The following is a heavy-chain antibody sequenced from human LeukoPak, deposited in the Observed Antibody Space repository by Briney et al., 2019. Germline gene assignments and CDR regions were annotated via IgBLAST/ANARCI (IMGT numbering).Heavy chain of an antibody. Sequence: SVKVSCKASGGTFSSYAISWVRQAPGQGLEWMGGIIPIFGTANYAQKFQGRVTITADESTSTAYMELSSLRSEDTAVHYCARDRNDYGDYGWFDPWGQGTLVTVSS. D-gene: IGHD4-17*01. V-gene: IGHV1-69*13. CDR2: IIPIFGTA. J-gene: IGHJ5*02. CDR3: ARDRNDYGDYGWFDP. CDR1: GGTFSSYA.